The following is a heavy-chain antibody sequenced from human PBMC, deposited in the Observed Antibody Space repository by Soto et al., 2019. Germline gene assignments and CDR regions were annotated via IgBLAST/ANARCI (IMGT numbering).Heavy chain of an antibody. V-gene: IGHV3-30*18. J-gene: IGHJ6*02. CDR3: AKDTVYYDFWSGYYTGSDYYYGMDV. D-gene: IGHD3-3*01. Sequence: GGSLRLSCAASGFTFSSYGMHWVRQAPGKGLEWVAVISYDGSNKYYADSVKGRLTISRDNSKNTLYLQMNSLRAEDTAVYYCAKDTVYYDFWSGYYTGSDYYYGMDVWGQGTTVTVSS. CDR1: GFTFSSYG. CDR2: ISYDGSNK.